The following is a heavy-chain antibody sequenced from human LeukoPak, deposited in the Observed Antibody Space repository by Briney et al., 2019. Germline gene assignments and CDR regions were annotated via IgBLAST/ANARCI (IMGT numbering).Heavy chain of an antibody. V-gene: IGHV1-8*01. D-gene: IGHD3-22*01. CDR2: VNPESGNT. J-gene: IGHJ4*02. CDR1: GYTFTSYD. CDR3: ARDYYDSSGYNSPADY. Sequence: ASVKVSCKASGYTFTSYDINWVRQATGQGLEWMGWVNPESGNTGFAQKFQGRVTMTRNTSISTAYMELSSLRSEDTAVYYCARDYYDSSGYNSPADYWGQGTLVTVSS.